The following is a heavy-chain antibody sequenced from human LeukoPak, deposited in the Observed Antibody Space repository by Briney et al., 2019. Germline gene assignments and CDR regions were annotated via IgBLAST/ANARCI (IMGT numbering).Heavy chain of an antibody. CDR3: ARRSRSGYYSPELDY. CDR1: GGSFRGYY. CDR2: INHSGST. J-gene: IGHJ4*02. Sequence: PSETLSLTCAVYGGSFRGYYWSWIRQPPGKGLEWIGEINHSGSTNYNPSLKSRVTISVDTSKNQFSLKLSSVTAADTAVYYCARRSRSGYYSPELDYWGQGTLVTVSS. V-gene: IGHV4-34*01. D-gene: IGHD3-22*01.